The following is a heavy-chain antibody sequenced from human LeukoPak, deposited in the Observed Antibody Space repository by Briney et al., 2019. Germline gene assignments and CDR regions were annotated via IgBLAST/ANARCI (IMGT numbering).Heavy chain of an antibody. CDR2: IGYDGTNK. D-gene: IGHD3-10*01. Sequence: GGSLRLSCAACGFTFSTYGMHWARQAPGKGLEGAAVIGYDGTNKYYADSVKGRFTISRDNSKNTLYLQVSSLRDQDTAVYYCGKDLEQLLWFGGLDVWGKGTTVTVSS. CDR3: GKDLEQLLWFGGLDV. J-gene: IGHJ6*04. V-gene: IGHV3-33*06. CDR1: GFTFSTYG.